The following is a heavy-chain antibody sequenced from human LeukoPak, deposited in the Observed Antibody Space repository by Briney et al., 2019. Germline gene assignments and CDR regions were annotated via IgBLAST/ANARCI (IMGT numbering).Heavy chain of an antibody. D-gene: IGHD6-13*01. Sequence: GGSLRLSCAASGFTFSDYYMSWIRQAPGKGLEWVSYISSSGSTIYYADSVKGRFTISRDNAKNSLYLQMNSLRAEDTAVYYCARGLYSSSWYQVFDYWGQGTLVTVSS. CDR2: ISSSGSTI. CDR1: GFTFSDYY. J-gene: IGHJ4*02. V-gene: IGHV3-11*04. CDR3: ARGLYSSSWYQVFDY.